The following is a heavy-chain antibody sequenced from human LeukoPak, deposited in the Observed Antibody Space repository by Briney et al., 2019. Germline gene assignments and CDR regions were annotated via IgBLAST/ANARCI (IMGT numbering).Heavy chain of an antibody. J-gene: IGHJ4*02. CDR2: INYSGST. D-gene: IGHD3-22*01. CDR3: ARGGSYYDSSGSPVGVY. V-gene: IGHV4-30-4*01. CDR1: GASIRSDDYS. Sequence: PSQTLSLTCTVSGASIRSDDYSWSWIRQPPGKGLEWIGYINYSGSTYYNPSLKSRVTMSVDTSKNQFSLKLTSVTAADTAVYYCARGGSYYDSSGSPVGVYWGQGTLVTVSS.